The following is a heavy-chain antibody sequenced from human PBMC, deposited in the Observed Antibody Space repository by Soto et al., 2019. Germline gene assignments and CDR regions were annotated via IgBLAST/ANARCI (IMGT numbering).Heavy chain of an antibody. J-gene: IGHJ3*02. CDR3: AILTVEVGSWGVQDAFDI. D-gene: IGHD3-10*01. CDR2: IYYSGIT. V-gene: IGHV4-30-4*01. CDR1: GGSISSGDYY. Sequence: SETLSLTCTVSGGSISSGDYYWSWIRQPPGKGLEWIGYIYYSGITYYNPSLKSRVTISVDTSKNQFSLKLSSVTAADTAVYYCAILTVEVGSWGVQDAFDIWGQGTMVTVSS.